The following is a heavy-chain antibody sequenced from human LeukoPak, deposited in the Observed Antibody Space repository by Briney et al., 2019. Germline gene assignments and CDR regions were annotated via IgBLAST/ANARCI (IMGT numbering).Heavy chain of an antibody. CDR1: GFTFSSYW. J-gene: IGHJ6*03. D-gene: IGHD6-19*01. CDR2: IKQDGSEK. V-gene: IGHV3-7*01. Sequence: PGGSLRLSCAASGFTFSSYWMSWVRQAPGKGLEWVANIKQDGSEKYYVDSVKGRFTISRDNSKNTLYLQMNSLRAEDTAVYYCAKDLIAVAGTGNYYYYYYMDVWGKGTTVTISS. CDR3: AKDLIAVAGTGNYYYYYYMDV.